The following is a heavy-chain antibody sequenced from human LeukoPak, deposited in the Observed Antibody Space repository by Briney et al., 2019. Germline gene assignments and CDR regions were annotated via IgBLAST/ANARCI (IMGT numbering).Heavy chain of an antibody. CDR1: GGSISSGSYY. D-gene: IGHD3-22*01. CDR3: ARSGEKYSSGYYYFGYYYYMDV. CDR2: IYTSGST. J-gene: IGHJ6*03. V-gene: IGHV4-61*02. Sequence: SETLSLTCTVSGGSISSGSYYWSWLRQPAGKGLEWIGLIYTSGSTNYNPSLKSRVTISVDTSKNQFSLKLSSVTAADTAVYYCARSGEKYSSGYYYFGYYYYMDVWGKGTTVTISS.